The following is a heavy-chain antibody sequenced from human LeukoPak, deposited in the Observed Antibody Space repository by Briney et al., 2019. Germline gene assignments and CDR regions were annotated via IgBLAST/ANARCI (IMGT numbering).Heavy chain of an antibody. V-gene: IGHV1-8*01. Sequence: ASVKVSCKASGYTFTSYDINWVRQATGQGLEWMGWMNPNSGNTGYAQKFQGRVTMTRNTSISTAYMELSSLRSEDTAVYYCARADSNQLRKRYYYYGMDVWGQGTTVTVSS. CDR2: MNPNSGNT. CDR3: ARADSNQLRKRYYYYGMDV. D-gene: IGHD2-2*01. CDR1: GYTFTSYD. J-gene: IGHJ6*02.